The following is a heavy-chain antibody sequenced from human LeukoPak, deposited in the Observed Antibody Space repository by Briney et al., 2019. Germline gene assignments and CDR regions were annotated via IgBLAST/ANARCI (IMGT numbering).Heavy chain of an antibody. J-gene: IGHJ4*02. D-gene: IGHD6-19*01. CDR2: ISSSSSYI. Sequence: PGRSLRLSCAASGFTFSSYSMNWVRQAPGKGLEWVSSISSSSSYIYYADSVKGRFTISRDNAKNSLYLQMNSLRAEDTAVYYCARISSGWYYLDYWGQGTLVTVSS. CDR3: ARISSGWYYLDY. V-gene: IGHV3-21*01. CDR1: GFTFSSYS.